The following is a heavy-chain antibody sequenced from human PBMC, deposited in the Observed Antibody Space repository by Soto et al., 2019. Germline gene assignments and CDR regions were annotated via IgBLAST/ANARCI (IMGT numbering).Heavy chain of an antibody. J-gene: IGHJ4*02. CDR3: AREGRGYSYGHLDY. Sequence: EVQLVESGGGLVKPGGSLRLSCAASGFTFSSYSMNWVRQAPGKGLEWVSSISSSSSYIYYADSVKGRFTISRDNAKNSLYLQMNSLRAEDTAVYYCAREGRGYSYGHLDYWGQGTLVTVSS. CDR1: GFTFSSYS. V-gene: IGHV3-21*01. CDR2: ISSSSSYI. D-gene: IGHD5-18*01.